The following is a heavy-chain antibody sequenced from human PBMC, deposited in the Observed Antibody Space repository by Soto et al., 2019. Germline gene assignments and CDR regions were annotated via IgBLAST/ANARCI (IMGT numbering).Heavy chain of an antibody. CDR1: GFTFSSYW. CDR3: ASGVVTTGKYYYYYYMDV. V-gene: IGHV3-7*01. J-gene: IGHJ6*03. Sequence: EVQLVESGGGLVQPGGSLRLSCAASGFTFSSYWMSWVRQAPGKGLEWVANIKQDGSEKYYVDSVKGRFTISRDNAKNSLYLQMNSLRADDTAVYYCASGVVTTGKYYYYYYMDVWGKGTTVTVSS. D-gene: IGHD4-4*01. CDR2: IKQDGSEK.